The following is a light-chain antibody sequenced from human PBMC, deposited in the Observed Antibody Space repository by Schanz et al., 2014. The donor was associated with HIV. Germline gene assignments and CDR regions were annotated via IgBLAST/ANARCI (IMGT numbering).Light chain of an antibody. J-gene: IGLJ2*01. Sequence: QSVLTQPPSVSGAPGQRVTISCTGSSSNIGSVYDVHWYQQLPGTAPKHLIFANSDRPSGVPDRFSGSKSGTSASLAITGLQAEDEADYYSQSYDSSLSGVVFGGGTKLTVL. CDR2: ANS. CDR3: QSYDSSLSGVV. V-gene: IGLV1-40*01. CDR1: SSNIGSVYD.